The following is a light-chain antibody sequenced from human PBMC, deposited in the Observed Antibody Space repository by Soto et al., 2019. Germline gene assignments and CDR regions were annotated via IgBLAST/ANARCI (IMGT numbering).Light chain of an antibody. Sequence: EIVLPKTPATLSLSPGERATLSFCSRHIVTTPFAWFQQRPGQAPGLLIYDASSRAPGIPARFSGRGSGADFTLTIFSLAPEDFAVYYCQQRSDSITFGHVTRPEI. CDR2: DAS. CDR1: HIVTTP. V-gene: IGKV3-11*01. CDR3: QQRSDSIT. J-gene: IGKJ5*01.